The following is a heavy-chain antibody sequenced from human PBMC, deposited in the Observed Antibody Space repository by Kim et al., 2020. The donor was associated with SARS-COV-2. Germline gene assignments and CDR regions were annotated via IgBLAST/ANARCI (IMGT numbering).Heavy chain of an antibody. D-gene: IGHD3-9*01. J-gene: IGHJ4*02. Sequence: SETLSLTCTVSGGSISSGGYYWSWIRQHPGKGLEWIGYIYYSGSTYYNPSLKSRVTISVDTSKNQFSLKLSSVTAADTAVYYCARGYYDILTGYYSSGLIDYWGQGTLVTVS. CDR3: ARGYYDILTGYYSSGLIDY. CDR1: GGSISSGGYY. CDR2: IYYSGST. V-gene: IGHV4-31*03.